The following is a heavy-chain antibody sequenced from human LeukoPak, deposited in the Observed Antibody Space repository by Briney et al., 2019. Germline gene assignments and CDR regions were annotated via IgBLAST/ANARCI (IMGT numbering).Heavy chain of an antibody. CDR3: ARDRSAAGNLDY. V-gene: IGHV4-30-4*01. CDR2: TYYSGST. CDR1: GGSISSGDYY. Sequence: SETLSLTCTVSGGSISSGDYYWSWIRQPPGKGLEWIGYTYYSGSTYYNPSLKSRVTISVDTSKNQFSLKLSSVTAADTAVYYCARDRSAAGNLDYWGQGALVTVSS. D-gene: IGHD6-13*01. J-gene: IGHJ4*02.